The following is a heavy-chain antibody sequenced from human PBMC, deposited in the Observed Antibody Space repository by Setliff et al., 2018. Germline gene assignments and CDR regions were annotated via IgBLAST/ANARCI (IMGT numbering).Heavy chain of an antibody. V-gene: IGHV3-53*01. CDR3: AREDGYNIFDSLDY. CDR1: GFTVSSNY. J-gene: IGHJ4*02. CDR2: IYTGGNT. Sequence: GGSLRLSCAASGFTVSSNYMNWVRQAPGKGLEWVSVIYTGGNTYYADSVKGRFTISRDDSKNTLYLQMNSLKTEDTGMYYCAREDGYNIFDSLDYWGQGTLVTVSS. D-gene: IGHD3-9*01.